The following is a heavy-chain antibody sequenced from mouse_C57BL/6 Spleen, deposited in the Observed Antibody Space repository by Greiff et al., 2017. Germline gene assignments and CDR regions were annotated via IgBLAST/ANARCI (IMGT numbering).Heavy chain of an antibody. V-gene: IGHV5-17*01. CDR1: GFTFSDYG. CDR3: ANNWGFAD. D-gene: IGHD4-1*01. Sequence: EVKLVESGGGLVKPGGSLKLSCAASGFTFSDYGMHWVRQAPEKGLEWVAYISSGSSTIYYADTVKGRFTISRDKAKNTLFLQMTSLRSEDTAMYYCANNWGFADWGQGTLVTVSA. CDR2: ISSGSSTI. J-gene: IGHJ3*01.